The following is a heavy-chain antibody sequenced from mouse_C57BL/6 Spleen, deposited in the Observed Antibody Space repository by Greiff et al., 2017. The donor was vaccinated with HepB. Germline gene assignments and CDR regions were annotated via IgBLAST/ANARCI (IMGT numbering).Heavy chain of an antibody. J-gene: IGHJ2*01. CDR2: INPYNGGT. CDR1: GYTFTDYY. D-gene: IGHD1-1*01. CDR3: ARRASYGDFDY. Sequence: EVQLQQSGPVLVKPGASVKMSCKASGYTFTDYYMNWVKQSHGKSLEWIGVINPYNGGTSYNQKFKGKATLTVDKSSSTAYMELNSLTSEDSAVYYCARRASYGDFDYWGQGTTLTVSS. V-gene: IGHV1-19*01.